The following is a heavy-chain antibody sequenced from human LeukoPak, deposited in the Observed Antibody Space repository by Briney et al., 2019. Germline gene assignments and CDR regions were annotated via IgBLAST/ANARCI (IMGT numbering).Heavy chain of an antibody. V-gene: IGHV1-18*01. CDR1: GYTFTSYG. J-gene: IGHJ6*02. CDR3: AREPCRYCGCTNGVCYTYYYYGMDV. CDR2: ISAYNGNT. Sequence: GASVKVSCKASGYTFTSYGISWVRQAPGQGLEWMGWISAYNGNTNYAQKLQGRVTMTTDTSTSTAYMELRSLRSDDTAVYYCAREPCRYCGCTNGVCYTYYYYGMDVWGQGTTVTVSS. D-gene: IGHD2-8*01.